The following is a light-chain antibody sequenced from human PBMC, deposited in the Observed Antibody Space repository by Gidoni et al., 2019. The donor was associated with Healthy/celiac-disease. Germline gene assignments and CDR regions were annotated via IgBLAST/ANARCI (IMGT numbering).Light chain of an antibody. V-gene: IGKV2-28*01. CDR1: QSLLHSNGYNY. CDR2: LGS. J-gene: IGKJ4*01. Sequence: DIVMTQSLLSLPVTPGEPASISFRSSQSLLHSNGYNYLDWYLQKPGQSPQLLIYLGSNRASGVPDRFSGSGSGTEFTLKISRVEAEDVGVYYCMQALQTPRTFGGGTKVEIK. CDR3: MQALQTPRT.